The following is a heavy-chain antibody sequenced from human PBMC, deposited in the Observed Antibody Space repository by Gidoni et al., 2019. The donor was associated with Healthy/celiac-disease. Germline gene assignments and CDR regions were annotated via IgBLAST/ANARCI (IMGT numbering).Heavy chain of an antibody. Sequence: EVQLVQSGAEVQKPGATVTISCTVSGYTSTDYYMHWVQQAPGTGLGWMGIVDPEDGETIYAEKFQGRVTITADTSTDTAYMELSSLRSEDTTVYYCATGGYYSPHAFDIWGQGTMVTVSS. V-gene: IGHV1-69-2*01. D-gene: IGHD3-10*01. CDR2: VDPEDGET. CDR1: GYTSTDYY. CDR3: ATGGYYSPHAFDI. J-gene: IGHJ3*02.